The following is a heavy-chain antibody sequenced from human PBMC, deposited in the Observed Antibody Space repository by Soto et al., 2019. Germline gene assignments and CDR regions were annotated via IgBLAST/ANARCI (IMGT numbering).Heavy chain of an antibody. Sequence: QLQLQESGPGLVKPSETLPLTCSVSGDSINSDKYYWGWIRQPPGKGLEWIGSIYRGNTYYNPSLQTRVTISLDKSKSQFSLKLNSVTAADSAVYFCARLEGLATISYYFDFWGQGALVTVSS. CDR2: IYRGNT. J-gene: IGHJ4*02. V-gene: IGHV4-39*01. D-gene: IGHD3-9*01. CDR1: GDSINSDKYY. CDR3: ARLEGLATISYYFDF.